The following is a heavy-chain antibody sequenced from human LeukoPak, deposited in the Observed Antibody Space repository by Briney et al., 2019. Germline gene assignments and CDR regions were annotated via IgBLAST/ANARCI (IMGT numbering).Heavy chain of an antibody. CDR1: GGSISSSSYY. CDR3: ARENGDSGWFFDY. Sequence: SETLSLTCTVSGGSISSSSYYWGWIRQPPGKGLEWIGYIYYSGSTNSNPSLKSRVSISVDTSKNQFSLKLSSVTAADTAVYYCARENGDSGWFFDYWGQGTLITVSS. J-gene: IGHJ4*02. D-gene: IGHD6-19*01. V-gene: IGHV4-61*01. CDR2: IYYSGST.